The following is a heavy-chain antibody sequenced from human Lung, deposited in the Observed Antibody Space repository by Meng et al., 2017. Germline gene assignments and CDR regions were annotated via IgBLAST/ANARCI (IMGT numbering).Heavy chain of an antibody. V-gene: IGHV4-59*01. CDR3: ARAPHTDFWTGYLVPNYFDY. Sequence: QVQLQESGPGLVKPSETLSLTCTVSGGSIRGYYWNWIRQPPGKGLEWIGYISYSGSTNYNPSLEGRLTMSIDTSKNQFSLKMSSVTAADTAVFYCARAPHTDFWTGYLVPNYFDYWGQGILVTVSS. CDR2: ISYSGST. D-gene: IGHD3/OR15-3a*01. CDR1: GGSIRGYY. J-gene: IGHJ4*02.